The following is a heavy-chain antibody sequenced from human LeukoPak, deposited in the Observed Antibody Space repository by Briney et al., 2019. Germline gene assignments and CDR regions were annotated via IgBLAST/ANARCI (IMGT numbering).Heavy chain of an antibody. V-gene: IGHV3-7*02. Sequence: GGSLRLSCAASGFTFSSYWMSWVRQAPGKGLEWVANIKQDGSEKYYADSVKGRFTISRDNSKNTVYLQMNSLRAEDTAVYYCASRRGGIVGDYWGQGTLVTVSS. J-gene: IGHJ4*02. CDR2: IKQDGSEK. CDR1: GFTFSSYW. D-gene: IGHD2-15*01. CDR3: ASRRGGIVGDY.